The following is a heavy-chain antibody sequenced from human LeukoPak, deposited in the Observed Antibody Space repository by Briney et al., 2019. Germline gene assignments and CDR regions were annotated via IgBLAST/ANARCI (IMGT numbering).Heavy chain of an antibody. D-gene: IGHD6-13*01. CDR1: GYTFTTYY. J-gene: IGHJ3*01. V-gene: IGHV1-18*01. Sequence: GASVKVSCKASGYTFTTYYISWVRQAPGQGGEWMGWISAYNGNTNYAQKFQGRVTMTTDTSTSTAYMELRSLRSDDTAVYYCAREEGAPIAAANVWGLGTMVTVSS. CDR2: ISAYNGNT. CDR3: AREEGAPIAAANV.